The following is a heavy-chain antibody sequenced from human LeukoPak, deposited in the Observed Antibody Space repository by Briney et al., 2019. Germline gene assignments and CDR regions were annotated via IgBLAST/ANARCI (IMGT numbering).Heavy chain of an antibody. D-gene: IGHD2-2*01. Sequence: GGSLRLSCVASGFIFSDYYMTWIRQAPGKGLEWVSFISSSGNTIYYADSVEGRFTISRDNARNSLYLQMNSLRAEDTAVYYCARARYASDAFDIWGQGTMVTVSS. CDR1: GFIFSDYY. CDR2: ISSSGNTI. V-gene: IGHV3-11*04. J-gene: IGHJ3*02. CDR3: ARARYASDAFDI.